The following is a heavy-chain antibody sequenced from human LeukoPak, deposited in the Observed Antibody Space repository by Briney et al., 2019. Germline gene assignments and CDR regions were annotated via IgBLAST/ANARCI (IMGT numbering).Heavy chain of an antibody. CDR3: AARGA. V-gene: IGHV3-23*01. J-gene: IGHJ3*01. CDR1: GSTFNEYA. D-gene: IGHD3-10*01. Sequence: GGSLRPSCAPAGSTFNEYAMSWVRQTPGNGREWVSAISGSGYNTYYADSVTGRFTISRDNSQNTLYLQMNSLRAEDTAGYYCAARGAWGQGTMVTVSS. CDR2: ISGSGYNT.